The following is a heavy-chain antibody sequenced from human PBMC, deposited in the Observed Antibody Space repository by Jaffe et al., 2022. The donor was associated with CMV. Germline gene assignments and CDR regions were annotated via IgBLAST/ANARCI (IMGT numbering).Heavy chain of an antibody. CDR2: IWYDGSNK. D-gene: IGHD2-2*01. CDR3: ARDSVPAAFPGYMDV. V-gene: IGHV3-33*08. CDR1: GFTFSSYG. Sequence: QVQLVESGGGVVQPGRSLRLSCAASGFTFSSYGMHWVRQAPGKGLEWVAVIWYDGSNKYYADSVKGRFTISRDNSKNTLYLQMNSLRAEDTAVYYCARDSVPAAFPGYMDVWGKGTTVTVSS. J-gene: IGHJ6*03.